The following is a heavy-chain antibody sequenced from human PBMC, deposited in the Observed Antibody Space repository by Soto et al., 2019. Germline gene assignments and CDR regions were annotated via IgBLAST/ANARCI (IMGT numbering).Heavy chain of an antibody. Sequence: ASVNVSCKSSGYTFTGYYIHWVRQAPGQGLEWMGWINPNSGGTNYAQKFQGRVTMTRDTSISTAYMELSRLRSDDTAVYYCARSSTFDAFDIWGQGTMVTVS. CDR2: INPNSGGT. J-gene: IGHJ3*02. CDR1: GYTFTGYY. V-gene: IGHV1-2*02. CDR3: ARSSTFDAFDI.